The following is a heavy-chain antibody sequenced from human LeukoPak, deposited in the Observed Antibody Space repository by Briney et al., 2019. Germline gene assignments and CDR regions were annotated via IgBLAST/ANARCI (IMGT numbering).Heavy chain of an antibody. V-gene: IGHV4-61*01. CDR2: IYYSGST. Sequence: SETLSLTCTVSGGSVSGGSYYWSWIRQPPGKGLEWIGYIYYSGSTNHNPSLKSRVTISVDRSKNQFSLKLSSVTAADTAVYYCASNSGWYDSGAIDHWGQGTLVTVSS. J-gene: IGHJ4*02. D-gene: IGHD6-19*01. CDR3: ASNSGWYDSGAIDH. CDR1: GGSVSGGSYY.